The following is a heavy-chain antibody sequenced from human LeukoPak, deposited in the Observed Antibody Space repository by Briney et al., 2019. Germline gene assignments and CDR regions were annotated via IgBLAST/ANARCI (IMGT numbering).Heavy chain of an antibody. CDR2: IFTSGST. J-gene: IGHJ6*03. CDR3: ARDRTPYYYGSGSYLYYYMDV. V-gene: IGHV4-4*07. Sequence: PSETLSLTCTVSRGSISSFYWSWIRQPAGKGLEWIGRIFTSGSTNYNPPLKNRVTMSVDTSKNQFSLKLSSVTAADTAVYYCARDRTPYYYGSGSYLYYYMDVWGKGTTVTISS. D-gene: IGHD3-10*01. CDR1: RGSISSFY.